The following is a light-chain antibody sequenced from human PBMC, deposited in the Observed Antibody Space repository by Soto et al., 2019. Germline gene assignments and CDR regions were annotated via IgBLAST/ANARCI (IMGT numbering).Light chain of an antibody. CDR1: SRDIGACNY. V-gene: IGLV2-14*01. CDR3: FSFTTDWTHV. Sequence: QSALTQPASVSGSPGQSITISCTGSSRDIGACNYVSWFQQYPGKAPKLIISEVSNRPSGVSNRFSGSKSGTAATLTISGLQTEDEADYFCFSFTTDWTHVFGTGTKGTVL. CDR2: EVS. J-gene: IGLJ1*01.